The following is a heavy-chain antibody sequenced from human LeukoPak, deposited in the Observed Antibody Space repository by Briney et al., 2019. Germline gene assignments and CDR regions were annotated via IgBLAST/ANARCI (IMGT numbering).Heavy chain of an antibody. D-gene: IGHD2-15*01. J-gene: IGHJ4*02. V-gene: IGHV4-34*01. CDR1: GGSFSGYY. CDR3: ARTQGGPILDS. CDR2: INHSGST. Sequence: SETPSLTCAVYGGSFSGYYWSWIRQPPGKGLEWIGEINHSGSTNYNPSLKSRVTISVDTSKNQFSLKLSSVTAADTAVYYCARTQGGPILDSWGQGTLVTVSS.